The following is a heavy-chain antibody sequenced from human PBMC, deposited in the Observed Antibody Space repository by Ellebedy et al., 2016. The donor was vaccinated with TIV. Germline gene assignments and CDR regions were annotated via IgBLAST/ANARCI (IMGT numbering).Heavy chain of an antibody. CDR2: ISYDGNEK. Sequence: GESLKISCAASGFTFSSFGMHWVRQAPGKGLEWVAFISYDGNEKFYGDSVKGRFTVSRDNSGSTLFVQMNSLRLEDTAIYYCAKEAYDIMTGSQMHGMDVWGQGTTVTVSS. J-gene: IGHJ6*02. CDR1: GFTFSSFG. CDR3: AKEAYDIMTGSQMHGMDV. D-gene: IGHD3-9*01. V-gene: IGHV3-30*18.